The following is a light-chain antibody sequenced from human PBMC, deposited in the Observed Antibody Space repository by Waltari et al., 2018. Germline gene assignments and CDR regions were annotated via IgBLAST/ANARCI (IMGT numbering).Light chain of an antibody. Sequence: HTVVIQEPSLSVSPGWTVTPTFVLSSGPLPSTSYATGYHQTPGPSPRALVYKANGRSSEVPDRFSGSILGDTAALTLTGAQAVDESDYYCALYMGSGIWVFGGGTKLTVL. CDR2: KAN. CDR1: SGPLPSTSY. J-gene: IGLJ3*02. V-gene: IGLV8-61*01. CDR3: ALYMGSGIWV.